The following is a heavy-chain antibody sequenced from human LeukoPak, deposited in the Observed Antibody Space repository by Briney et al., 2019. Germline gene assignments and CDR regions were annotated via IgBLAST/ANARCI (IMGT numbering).Heavy chain of an antibody. CDR1: GYTFTGYY. J-gene: IGHJ3*02. D-gene: IGHD3-22*01. Sequence: GASVKVSCKASGYTFTGYYMHWVRQAPGQGLEWMGWIKADSGDTNYAQRFQGRVTMTRDTSISTVYMDLSRLRSEDTAVYHCATSGYPYNAFDIWGQGTMVTVSS. CDR3: ATSGYPYNAFDI. V-gene: IGHV1-2*02. CDR2: IKADSGDT.